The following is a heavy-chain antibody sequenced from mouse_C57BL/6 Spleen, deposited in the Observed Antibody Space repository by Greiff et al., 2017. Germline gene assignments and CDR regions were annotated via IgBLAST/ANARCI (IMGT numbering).Heavy chain of an antibody. Sequence: QVQLQQSGPELVKPGASVKISCKASGYAFSSSWMNWVKQRPGKGLEWIGRIYPGDGDTNYNGKFKGKATLTADKSSSTAYMQLSSLTSEDSAVYFCARETTVVAKPYYFDYWGQGTTLTVSS. V-gene: IGHV1-82*01. CDR2: IYPGDGDT. D-gene: IGHD1-1*01. J-gene: IGHJ2*01. CDR1: GYAFSSSW. CDR3: ARETTVVAKPYYFDY.